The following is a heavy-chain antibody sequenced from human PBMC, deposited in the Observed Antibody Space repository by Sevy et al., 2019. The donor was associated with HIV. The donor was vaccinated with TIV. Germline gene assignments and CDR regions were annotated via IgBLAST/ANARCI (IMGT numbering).Heavy chain of an antibody. D-gene: IGHD2-21*02. CDR1: GFTFSSYS. J-gene: IGHJ5*02. V-gene: IGHV3-30*04. CDR3: ARDALSFCGGDCYSHFFDP. CDR2: ISHDGGTQ. Sequence: GESLKISCVGSGFTFSSYSFNWVRLAPGKGLEWVSLISHDGGTQFFADSVRGHFTISRDNSKNTLWLEMNSLRPEDTAVYFCARDALSFCGGDCYSHFFDPWGQGTLVTVSS.